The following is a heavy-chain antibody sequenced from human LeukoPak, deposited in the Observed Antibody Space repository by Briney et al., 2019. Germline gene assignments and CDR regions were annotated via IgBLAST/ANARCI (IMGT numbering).Heavy chain of an antibody. D-gene: IGHD2-15*01. CDR3: ARDPVVVVAAKVYYYYGMDV. J-gene: IGHJ6*02. Sequence: GGSLRLSCAASGFTVSSNYMSWVRQAPGKGLEWVSVIYSGGSTYYADSVKGRFTISRDNSKNTLYLQMNSLRAEDTAVYYCARDPVVVVAAKVYYYYGMDVWGQGTTVTVSS. V-gene: IGHV3-53*01. CDR2: IYSGGST. CDR1: GFTVSSNY.